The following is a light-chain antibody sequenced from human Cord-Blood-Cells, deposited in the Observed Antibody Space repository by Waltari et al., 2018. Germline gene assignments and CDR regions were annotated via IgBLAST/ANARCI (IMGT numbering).Light chain of an antibody. CDR2: EVS. J-gene: IGLJ1*01. Sequence: QSALTQPASVSGSPGQSITISCTGTSSDVGGYNYVSWYQQHPGKAPKLMIYEVSNRPSGVSNRFPGSKSGNTASLTISGLQAEDEAEYYCSSYTSSSTLVFGTGTKVTVL. CDR3: SSYTSSSTLV. V-gene: IGLV2-14*01. CDR1: SSDVGGYNY.